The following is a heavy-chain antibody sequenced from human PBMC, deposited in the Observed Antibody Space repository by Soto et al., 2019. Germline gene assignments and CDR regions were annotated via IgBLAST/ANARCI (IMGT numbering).Heavy chain of an antibody. J-gene: IGHJ4*02. D-gene: IGHD2-8*01. CDR3: ARGGVYCTNRVCYAFDY. V-gene: IGHV4-59*01. CDR1: GGSISSYY. Sequence: SETLSLTCTVSGGSISSYYWSWIRQPPGKGLEWIGYIYYSGSTNYNPSLKSRVTISVDTSKNQFSLKLSSVTAADTAVYYCARGGVYCTNRVCYAFDYWGQGTLVTVSS. CDR2: IYYSGST.